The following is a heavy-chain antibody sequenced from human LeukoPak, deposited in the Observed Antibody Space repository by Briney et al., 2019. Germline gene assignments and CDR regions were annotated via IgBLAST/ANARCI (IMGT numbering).Heavy chain of an antibody. D-gene: IGHD3-22*01. V-gene: IGHV4-59*01. CDR3: ARTITMTPTYYYYLDV. Sequence: PSETLSLTCTVSGGSISSYYWSWIRQPPGKGLEWIGYIYYSGSTNYNPSLKSRVTISVDTSKNQFSLNLISLTAADTAGYYCARTITMTPTYYYYLDVWGKGTPVTVSS. CDR1: GGSISSYY. CDR2: IYYSGST. J-gene: IGHJ6*03.